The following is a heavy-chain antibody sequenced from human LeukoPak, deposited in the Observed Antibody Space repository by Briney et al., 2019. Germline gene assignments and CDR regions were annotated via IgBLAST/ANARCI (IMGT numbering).Heavy chain of an antibody. J-gene: IGHJ4*02. D-gene: IGHD1-26*01. CDR3: ATRYSGSYGLDY. CDR1: GYTFTSYD. Sequence: ASVKVSCKASGYTFTSYDINWVRQAPGQGLEWMGWMNPNSGNTGYAQKFQGRVTMTRNTSISTAYMELSSLRSEDTAVYYCATRYSGSYGLDYWGQGTLVTVSS. CDR2: MNPNSGNT. V-gene: IGHV1-8*01.